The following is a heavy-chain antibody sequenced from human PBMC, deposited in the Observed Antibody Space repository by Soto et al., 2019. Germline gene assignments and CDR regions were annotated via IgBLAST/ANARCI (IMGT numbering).Heavy chain of an antibody. V-gene: IGHV3-23*01. Sequence: EVQLLESGGGLVQPEGSLRLSCAASGFTFTTYAMTWVRQAPGKGLEWLSAINTAGTTYYADSVKGRFTISRDNAKNTLYLQMNGLRVEDTAVYYCAKDWYEDSWGQGTLVTVSS. D-gene: IGHD6-13*01. CDR1: GFTFTTYA. CDR2: INTAGTT. CDR3: AKDWYEDS. J-gene: IGHJ4*02.